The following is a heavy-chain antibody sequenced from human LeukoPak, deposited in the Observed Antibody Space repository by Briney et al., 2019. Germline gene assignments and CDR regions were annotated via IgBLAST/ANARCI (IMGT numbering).Heavy chain of an antibody. CDR1: GYIFTSYD. Sequence: ASVKVSCKASGYIFTSYDINWVRQAPGQGLEWMGWINPNSGGTNYAQKFQGRVTMTRDTSISTAYMELSRLRSDDTAVYYCARWGPQGFGPGAMDVWGKGTTVTISS. J-gene: IGHJ6*03. V-gene: IGHV1-2*02. CDR3: ARWGPQGFGPGAMDV. D-gene: IGHD3-10*01. CDR2: INPNSGGT.